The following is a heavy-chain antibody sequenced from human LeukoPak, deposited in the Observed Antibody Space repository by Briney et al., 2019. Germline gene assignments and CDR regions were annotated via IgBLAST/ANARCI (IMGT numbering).Heavy chain of an antibody. CDR1: GGSFSGYY. V-gene: IGHV4-34*01. Sequence: SETLSLTCAVYGGSFSGYYWSWIRQPPGKGLEWIGEINHSGSTNYNPSLKSRVTISVDTSKNQFSLKLSSVTAADTAVYYCARRPRRYYDSSGYYLDYWGRGTLVTVSS. D-gene: IGHD3-22*01. CDR3: ARRPRRYYDSSGYYLDY. J-gene: IGHJ4*02. CDR2: INHSGST.